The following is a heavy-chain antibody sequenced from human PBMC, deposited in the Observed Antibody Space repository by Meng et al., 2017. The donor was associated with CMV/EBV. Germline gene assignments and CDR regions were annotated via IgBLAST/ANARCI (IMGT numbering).Heavy chain of an antibody. CDR3: AREGHCGGDCYSDS. J-gene: IGHJ5*01. Sequence: CAASEITVSNNYSSWVRQAPGKGLEWVAAIYSSYNTYYPDSFPLPFTISRDDSKNTLYLQMNNLRVEDTAVYYCAREGHCGGDCYSDSWGQGILVTVSS. D-gene: IGHD2-21*02. V-gene: IGHV3-53*01. CDR1: EITVSNNY. CDR2: IYSSYNT.